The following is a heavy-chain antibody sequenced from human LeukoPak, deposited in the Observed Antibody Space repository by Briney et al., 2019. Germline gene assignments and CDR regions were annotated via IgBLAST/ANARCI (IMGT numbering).Heavy chain of an antibody. D-gene: IGHD6-19*01. CDR2: INPNSGGT. CDR1: GYTFTGYY. J-gene: IGHJ4*02. V-gene: IGHV1-2*02. CDR3: AKEITNDNGWYADS. Sequence: ASVKVSCKASGYTFTGYYLQWVRQAPGQGLEWMGWINPNSGGTNYAQKFQGRVTMTRDTSISTAYMELSRLRADDTAVYYCAKEITNDNGWYADSWGQGTLVTVSS.